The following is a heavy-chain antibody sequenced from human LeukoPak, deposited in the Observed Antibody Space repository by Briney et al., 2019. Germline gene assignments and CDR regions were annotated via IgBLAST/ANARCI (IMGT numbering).Heavy chain of an antibody. J-gene: IGHJ6*03. CDR1: GFTSSSYG. D-gene: IGHD6-6*01. Sequence: GGSLRLSCAASGFTSSSYGMHWVRQAPGKGLEGVAFIRYDGSNKYYADSVKGRFTISRDNSKNTLYLQMNSLRAEDTAVYYCAKVGGGGAARPAGYMDVWGKGTTVTVSS. CDR2: IRYDGSNK. V-gene: IGHV3-30*02. CDR3: AKVGGGGAARPAGYMDV.